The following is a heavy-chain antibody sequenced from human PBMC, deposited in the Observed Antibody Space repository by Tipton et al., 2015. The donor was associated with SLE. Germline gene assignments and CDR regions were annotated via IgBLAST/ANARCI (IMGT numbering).Heavy chain of an antibody. Sequence: QLVQSGGGLVKPGGSLRLSCAASGFSLSDSYMTWIRQAPGKGLQWVSYIGGSGPYINYADSVKGRFTISRDNAKNTLYLQMNSLRAEDTALYYCVREDNIGWYSFDYWGQGTLVTVSS. CDR2: IGGSGPYI. CDR1: GFSLSDSY. D-gene: IGHD6-19*01. J-gene: IGHJ4*02. V-gene: IGHV3-11*06. CDR3: VREDNIGWYSFDY.